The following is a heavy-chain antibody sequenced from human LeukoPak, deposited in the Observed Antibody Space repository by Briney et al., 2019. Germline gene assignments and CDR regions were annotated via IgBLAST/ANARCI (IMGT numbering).Heavy chain of an antibody. CDR2: INIASSSI. Sequence: PGGSLRLSCAASGFTFTDFARNWVRQAPGKGLEWVSHINIASSSIFYADSVKGRFTISRDNAKNSLYLQMNSLGVEDTAVYYCARYGSGSQYRDPVDYWGQGTLVTVSS. J-gene: IGHJ4*02. D-gene: IGHD3-10*01. V-gene: IGHV3-48*01. CDR3: ARYGSGSQYRDPVDY. CDR1: GFTFTDFA.